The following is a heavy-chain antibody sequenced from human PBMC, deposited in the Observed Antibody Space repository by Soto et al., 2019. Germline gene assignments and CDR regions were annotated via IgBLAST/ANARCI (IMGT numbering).Heavy chain of an antibody. CDR3: AKVGYSSSWYEGYYYGMDV. CDR2: ISASGGRT. V-gene: IGHV3-23*01. J-gene: IGHJ6*02. CDR1: GFTFSSYA. D-gene: IGHD6-13*01. Sequence: PGGSLRLSCAASGFTFSSYAMSWVRQAPGKRLEWVSAISASGGRTYHADSVRGRFTISRDNSKNTLYLQMNSLRAEDTAVYYCAKVGYSSSWYEGYYYGMDVWGQGTTVTVS.